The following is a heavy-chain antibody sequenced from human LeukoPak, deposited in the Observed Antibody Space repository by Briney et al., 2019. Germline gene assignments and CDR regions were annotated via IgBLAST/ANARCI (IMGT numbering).Heavy chain of an antibody. D-gene: IGHD3-10*01. CDR1: GFTFSSYA. J-gene: IGHJ4*02. CDR3: ARSTLYGSGSYYSFDY. Sequence: PGGSLRLSCAASGFTFSSYAMSWVRQAPGKGLEWVAVISYDGSNKYYADSVKGRFTISRDNSKNTLYLQMNSLRAEDTAVYYCARSTLYGSGSYYSFDYWGQGTLVTVSS. V-gene: IGHV3-30-3*01. CDR2: ISYDGSNK.